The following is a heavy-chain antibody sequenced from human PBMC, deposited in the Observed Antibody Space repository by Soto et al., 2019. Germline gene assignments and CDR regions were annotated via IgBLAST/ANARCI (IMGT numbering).Heavy chain of an antibody. Sequence: SETLSLTCTVSGGSISSSSYYWGWIRQPPGKGLEWIGSIYYSGSTYYNPSLKSRVTISVDTSKNQFSLKLSSVTAADTAVYYCARQSATGTTTFYYYYYMDVWGKGTTVTVSS. J-gene: IGHJ6*03. CDR1: GGSISSSSYY. V-gene: IGHV4-39*01. CDR3: ARQSATGTTTFYYYYYMDV. D-gene: IGHD1-7*01. CDR2: IYYSGST.